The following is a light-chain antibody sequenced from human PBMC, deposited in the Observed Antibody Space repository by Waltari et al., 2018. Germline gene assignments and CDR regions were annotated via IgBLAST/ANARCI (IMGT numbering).Light chain of an antibody. Sequence: QSALTQPASVSGSPGQAITVSCTGTSSDIGRYNYVSWYQQHPGKAPKLVISEVSNRPSGVSNRFSGSKSGNTASLTISGLQAEDGAHYYCSSYTNSGNVVFGGGTKLTVL. V-gene: IGLV2-14*01. CDR2: EVS. CDR3: SSYTNSGNVV. J-gene: IGLJ2*01. CDR1: SSDIGRYNY.